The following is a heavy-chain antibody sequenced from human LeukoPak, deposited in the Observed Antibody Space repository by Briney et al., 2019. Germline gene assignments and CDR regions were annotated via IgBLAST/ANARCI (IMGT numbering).Heavy chain of an antibody. Sequence: GGSLRLSCAASGFSFSSYAMSWVRQAPGKGLEWVSVISDSGGSTYYADSVKGRFIISRDNSKNTLYLQMNSLRAEDTAIYYCAKTGYSDSVNGYFDYWGQGTLVTVSS. CDR3: AKTGYSDSVNGYFDY. J-gene: IGHJ4*02. D-gene: IGHD5-12*01. CDR1: GFSFSSYA. V-gene: IGHV3-23*01. CDR2: ISDSGGST.